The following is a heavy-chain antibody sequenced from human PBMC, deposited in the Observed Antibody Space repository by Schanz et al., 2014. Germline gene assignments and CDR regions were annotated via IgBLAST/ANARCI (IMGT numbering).Heavy chain of an antibody. V-gene: IGHV3-23*04. CDR2: ISGSGGST. D-gene: IGHD3-10*01. J-gene: IGHJ5*02. CDR3: ARPALWFGDNCFDP. CDR1: GFTFSSYA. Sequence: VQPVESGGGVVQPGRSLRLSCAASGFTFSSYALHWVRQAPGKGLEWVSAISGSGGSTYYADSVKGRFTISRDNAKNTLYLQMNSLRAEDTAVYYCARPALWFGDNCFDPWGQGTLVTVSS.